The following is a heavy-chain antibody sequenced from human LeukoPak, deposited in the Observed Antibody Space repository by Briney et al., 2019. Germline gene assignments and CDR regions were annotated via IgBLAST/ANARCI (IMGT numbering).Heavy chain of an antibody. J-gene: IGHJ6*02. CDR1: GFTFSTYD. V-gene: IGHV3-13*01. Sequence: GGSLRLSCAASGFTFSTYDMHWVRQTTGKGLEWVSAISTAGDTYYAGSVKGRFTISRENAKNSLYLQMNSLRAGDTAVYYCARRNYYYGMDVWGQGTTVTVSS. CDR3: ARRNYYYGMDV. CDR2: ISTAGDT.